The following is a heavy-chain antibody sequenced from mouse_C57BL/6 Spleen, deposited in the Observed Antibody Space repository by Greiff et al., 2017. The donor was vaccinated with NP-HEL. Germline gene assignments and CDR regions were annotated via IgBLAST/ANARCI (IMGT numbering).Heavy chain of an antibody. CDR2: IHPNSGST. V-gene: IGHV1-64*01. D-gene: IGHD1-1*01. CDR3: ARSYGSSYPFFYAMDY. CDR1: GYTFTSYW. J-gene: IGHJ4*01. Sequence: QVQLQQPGAELVKPGASVKLSCKASGYTFTSYWMHWVKQRPGQGLEWIGMIHPNSGSTNYNEKFKSKATLTVDKSSSTAYMQLSSLTSEDSAVYYGARSYGSSYPFFYAMDYWGQGTSVTVSS.